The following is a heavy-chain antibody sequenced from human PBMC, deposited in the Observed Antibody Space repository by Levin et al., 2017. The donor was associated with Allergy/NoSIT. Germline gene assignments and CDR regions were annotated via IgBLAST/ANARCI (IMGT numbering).Heavy chain of an antibody. CDR1: GFILSDYG. CDR3: ARDNDYTGHDGSFDY. Sequence: GESLKISCTTSGFILSDYGIHWVRQAPGKGLEWVAVIWYHGSDMYYADSVKGRCTISRDTSKNTVSLEMNSLRVEDTAVYYCARDNDYTGHDGSFDYWGQGTSVTVSS. D-gene: IGHD2-8*02. J-gene: IGHJ4*02. CDR2: IWYHGSDM. V-gene: IGHV3-33*01.